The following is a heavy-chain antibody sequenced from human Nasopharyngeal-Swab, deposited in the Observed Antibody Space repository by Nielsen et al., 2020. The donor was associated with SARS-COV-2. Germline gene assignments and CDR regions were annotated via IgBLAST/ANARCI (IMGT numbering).Heavy chain of an antibody. CDR3: ARAVGGGYSYGFDNWFDP. CDR1: GFTFDDYV. J-gene: IGHJ5*02. D-gene: IGHD5-18*01. Sequence: LKISCAASGFTFDDYVMHWVRQAPGKGVGWVSTISWYSGSIGYADSVKSRFTISRDNAKNSLYLQMNSLRAEDTAVYYCARAVGGGYSYGFDNWFDPWGQGTLVTVSS. CDR2: ISWYSGSI. V-gene: IGHV3-9*01.